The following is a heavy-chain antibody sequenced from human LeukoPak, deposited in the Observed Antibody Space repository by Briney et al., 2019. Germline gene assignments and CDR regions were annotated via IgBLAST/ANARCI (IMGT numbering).Heavy chain of an antibody. J-gene: IGHJ4*02. Sequence: GGSLRLSCAASGFTFSSYSMNWVRQAPGKGLEWVSSISSSSSYIYYADSVKGRFTISRDNAKNSLYLQMNSLRAEDTAVYYCARDMLSGTTWASTENYDILTGIGGDYWGQGTLVTVSS. CDR2: ISSSSSYI. CDR1: GFTFSSYS. D-gene: IGHD3-9*01. CDR3: ARDMLSGTTWASTENYDILTGIGGDY. V-gene: IGHV3-21*01.